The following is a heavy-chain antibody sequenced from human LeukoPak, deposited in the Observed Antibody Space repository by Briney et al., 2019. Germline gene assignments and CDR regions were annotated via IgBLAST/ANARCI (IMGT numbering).Heavy chain of an antibody. Sequence: SETLSLTCAVSGYSIGSGYYWGWIRQPPGKGLEWIGSIYHSGSTYYNPSLKSRVTISVDTSKNQFSLKLSSVTAAETAVYYCASSGYREVLYYFDYWGQGTLVTVSS. V-gene: IGHV4-38-2*01. CDR2: IYHSGST. CDR1: GYSIGSGYY. CDR3: ASSGYREVLYYFDY. D-gene: IGHD3-9*01. J-gene: IGHJ4*02.